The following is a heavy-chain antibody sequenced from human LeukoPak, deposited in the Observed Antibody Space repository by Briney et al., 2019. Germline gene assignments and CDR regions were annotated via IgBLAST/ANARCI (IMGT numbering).Heavy chain of an antibody. J-gene: IGHJ3*02. CDR2: ISTSSSYI. D-gene: IGHD2-2*01. CDR1: GFTFNRYN. Sequence: GGSLRLSCAASGFTFNRYNMNWVRRAPGKGLEWVSSISTSSSYIYYADSVRGRFTISRDNAKNSLYLQMNSLRAEDTAVYSCAREGEQRYCSSTSCYVTYDAFDIWGQGTMVTVSS. CDR3: AREGEQRYCSSTSCYVTYDAFDI. V-gene: IGHV3-21*01.